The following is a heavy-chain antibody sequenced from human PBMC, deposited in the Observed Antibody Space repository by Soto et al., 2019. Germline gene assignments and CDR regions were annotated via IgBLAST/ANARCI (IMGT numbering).Heavy chain of an antibody. V-gene: IGHV3-11*01. CDR1: GFTFSDYY. CDR2: ISSGGSTI. D-gene: IGHD4-17*01. Sequence: QVQLVESGGGLVKPGGSLRLSCAASGFTFSDYYMSWIRQAPGKGLQWVSYISSGGSTIYYADSVEGRFTISRDNAKNSLYLQMNSLRAEDTAVYYCATDRSPSNCGDLDPYWYFDLWGRGTLVTVSS. J-gene: IGHJ2*01. CDR3: ATDRSPSNCGDLDPYWYFDL.